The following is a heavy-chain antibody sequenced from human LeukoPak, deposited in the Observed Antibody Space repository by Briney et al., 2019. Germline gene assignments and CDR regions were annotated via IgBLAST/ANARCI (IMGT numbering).Heavy chain of an antibody. D-gene: IGHD3-22*01. V-gene: IGHV4-4*07. CDR2: IYTSGST. Sequence: PSETLSLTCTVSGGSISSYYWSWIRQPAGKGLEWIGRIYTSGSTNYNPSLKSRVTMSVDTSKNQFSLKLSSVTAADTAVYYCASLNPSYYYDSSGYRFDYWGQGTLVTVSS. CDR3: ASLNPSYYYDSSGYRFDY. J-gene: IGHJ4*02. CDR1: GGSISSYY.